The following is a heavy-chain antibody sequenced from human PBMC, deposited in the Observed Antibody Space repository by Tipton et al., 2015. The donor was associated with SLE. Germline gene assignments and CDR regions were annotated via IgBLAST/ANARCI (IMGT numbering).Heavy chain of an antibody. Sequence: TLSLTCTVSGGSISSGSYYWSWIRQPAGKGLEWIGYIDYSGSTTYNPSLKGRVTVSSDTYKSQISLKLNSVTAADTAVYYCAREPVYYYYYKDVCDQGTTGTVSS. J-gene: IGHJ6*03. CDR3: AREPVYYYYYKDV. V-gene: IGHV4-61*09. CDR2: IDYSGST. CDR1: GGSISSGSYY.